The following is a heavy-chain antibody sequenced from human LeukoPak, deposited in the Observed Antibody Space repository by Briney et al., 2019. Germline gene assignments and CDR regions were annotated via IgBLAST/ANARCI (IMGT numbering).Heavy chain of an antibody. D-gene: IGHD2-2*02. CDR1: GGTFSSYA. J-gene: IGHJ4*02. CDR2: IIPIFGTA. Sequence: SVKVSCKASGGTFSSYAISWVRQAPGQGLEWMGGIIPIFGTANYAQKFQGRVTITADESASTAYMELSSLRSEDTAVYYCARVGSRYCSSTSCYTAFDYWGQGTLVTVSS. V-gene: IGHV1-69*13. CDR3: ARVGSRYCSSTSCYTAFDY.